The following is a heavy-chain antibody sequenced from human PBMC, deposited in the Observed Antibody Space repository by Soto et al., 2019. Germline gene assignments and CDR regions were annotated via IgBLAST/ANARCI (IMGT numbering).Heavy chain of an antibody. Sequence: QAQLQESGPGLVKPSQTLSLTCTVSGGSISSGGYYWSWIRQHPGKGLGWIGYIYYSGSTYYNPSLKSRVTISVDTSKNQFSLKLSSVTAADTAVYYCARTRWLHYYYYGMDVWGQGTTVTVSS. V-gene: IGHV4-31*03. CDR1: GGSISSGGYY. J-gene: IGHJ6*02. CDR2: IYYSGST. D-gene: IGHD3-22*01. CDR3: ARTRWLHYYYYGMDV.